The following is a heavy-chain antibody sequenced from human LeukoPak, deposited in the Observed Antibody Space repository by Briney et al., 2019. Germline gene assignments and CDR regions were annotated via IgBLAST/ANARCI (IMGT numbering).Heavy chain of an antibody. D-gene: IGHD3-22*01. CDR2: ISYDGSNK. V-gene: IGHV3-30-3*01. J-gene: IGHJ4*02. CDR1: GFTFSSYA. Sequence: GGSLRLSCAASGFTFSSYAMHWVRQAPGKGLEWVAVISYDGSNKYYADSVKGRFTISRDNSKNTLYLQMNSLRAEDTAVYYCARAGTSYYYDSSGYYRYWGQGTLVTVSS. CDR3: ARAGTSYYYDSSGYYRY.